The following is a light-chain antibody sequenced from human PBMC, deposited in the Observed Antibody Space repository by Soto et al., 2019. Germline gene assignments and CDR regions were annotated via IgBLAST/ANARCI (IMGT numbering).Light chain of an antibody. J-gene: IGKJ3*01. CDR3: QQYGSSFLFT. V-gene: IGKV3-20*01. CDR1: QSVSSSY. Sequence: EIVLTQSPGTLSLSPGERATLSCRASQSVSSSYLAWYQQKPGQAPRLLIYGASSRTTGIPDRCSGSGSGAAFTITISRLEHADFSVSYCQQYGSSFLFTFGPGTKVDIK. CDR2: GAS.